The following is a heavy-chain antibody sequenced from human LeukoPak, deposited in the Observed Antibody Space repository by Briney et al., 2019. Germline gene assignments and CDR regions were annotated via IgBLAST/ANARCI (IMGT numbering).Heavy chain of an antibody. CDR1: GYTFTSYG. D-gene: IGHD5-18*01. CDR3: ARAPMPGYGYRTTFDY. J-gene: IGHJ4*02. CDR2: ISAYNGNT. V-gene: IGHV1-18*01. Sequence: GESLKISCKASGYTFTSYGISWVRQAPGQGLEWMGWISAYNGNTNYAQKLQGRVTMTTDTSTSTAYMELRSLRSDDTAVYYCARAPMPGYGYRTTFDYWGQGTLVTVSS.